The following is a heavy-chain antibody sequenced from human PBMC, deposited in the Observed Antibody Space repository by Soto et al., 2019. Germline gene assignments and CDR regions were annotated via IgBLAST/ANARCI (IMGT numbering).Heavy chain of an antibody. V-gene: IGHV4-31*03. D-gene: IGHD2-2*02. J-gene: IGHJ6*02. CDR2: IYYSENT. Sequence: QVQLQESGPGLVKPSQSLSLTCTVSGGSITSGGYYWSWIRQHPGKGLEWIGYIYYSENTYYNPSLKSRVTISIDTSKSQFSLKLSSVTAADTAVYYCARVFVGCSSTSCYTGFHYHYAMDVWGQGTTVTVSS. CDR1: GGSITSGGYY. CDR3: ARVFVGCSSTSCYTGFHYHYAMDV.